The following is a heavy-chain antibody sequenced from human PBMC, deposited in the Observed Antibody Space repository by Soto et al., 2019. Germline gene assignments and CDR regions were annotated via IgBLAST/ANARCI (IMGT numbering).Heavy chain of an antibody. J-gene: IGHJ4*02. CDR3: AHRDYDSYRRSFDY. V-gene: IGHV2-5*02. CDR2: IFWDDDK. CDR1: GFSLSTSGVG. Sequence: QITLKESGPTLVKPTQTLTLTCTFSGFSLSTSGVGVGWIRQPPGKALEWLALIFWDDDKRYSPSLKSRLTITKDTSKKQVVLTVTYMDPVDTDTYYCAHRDYDSYRRSFDYRGQGTLVTVSS. D-gene: IGHD3-16*01.